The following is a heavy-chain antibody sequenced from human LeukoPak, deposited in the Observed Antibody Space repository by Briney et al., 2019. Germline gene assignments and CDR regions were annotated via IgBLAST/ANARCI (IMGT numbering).Heavy chain of an antibody. J-gene: IGHJ6*03. CDR2: INPSGGST. D-gene: IGHD2-2*01. Sequence: APVKPSCKASGYTFTSYYMHWVRQAPGQGLEWMGIINPSGGSTSYAQKFQGRVTMTRDTSTSTVYMELSSLRSEDTAVYYCASSIYYYYMVVCGKGTTVTASS. CDR3: ASSIYYYYMVV. V-gene: IGHV1-46*01. CDR1: GYTFTSYY.